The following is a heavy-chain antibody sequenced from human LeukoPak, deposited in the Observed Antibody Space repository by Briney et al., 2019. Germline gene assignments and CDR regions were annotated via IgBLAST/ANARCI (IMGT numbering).Heavy chain of an antibody. V-gene: IGHV1-2*02. J-gene: IGHJ5*02. CDR1: GYTFTGYY. CDR3: ARDHEIAAAGTRCWFDP. D-gene: IGHD6-13*01. CDR2: INPNSGGT. Sequence: GASVKVSCKASGYTFTGYYMHWVRQAPGQGLEWMGWINPNSGGTNYAQKFQGRVTMTRDTSISTAYMELSRLRSDDTAVYYCARDHEIAAAGTRCWFDPWGQGTLVTVSS.